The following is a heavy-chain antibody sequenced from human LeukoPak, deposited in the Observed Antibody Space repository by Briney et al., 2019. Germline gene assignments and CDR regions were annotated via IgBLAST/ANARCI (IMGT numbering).Heavy chain of an antibody. Sequence: SETLSLTCAVYGGSFSGYYWSWIRQPPGKGLEWIGEINHSGSTNYNPSLKSRVTISVDTSKNQFSLKLRSVTAADTAVYYCARAIVTGPLYYYYYMDVWGKGTTVTVSS. CDR1: GGSFSGYY. CDR2: INHSGST. J-gene: IGHJ6*03. V-gene: IGHV4-34*01. CDR3: ARAIVTGPLYYYYYMDV. D-gene: IGHD1-20*01.